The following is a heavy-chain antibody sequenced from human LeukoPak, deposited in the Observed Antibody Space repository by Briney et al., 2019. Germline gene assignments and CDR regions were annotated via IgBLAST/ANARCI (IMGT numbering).Heavy chain of an antibody. V-gene: IGHV3-48*03. Sequence: GGSLRLSCAASGFTFSSYEMNWVRQAPGKGLEWVSYISSSGSTIYYADSVKGRFTISRDNTKNSLYLQMNSLRAEDTAVYYCARDRAGYSSSNRFDYWGQGTLVTVSS. CDR2: ISSSGSTI. CDR3: ARDRAGYSSSNRFDY. D-gene: IGHD6-13*01. CDR1: GFTFSSYE. J-gene: IGHJ5*01.